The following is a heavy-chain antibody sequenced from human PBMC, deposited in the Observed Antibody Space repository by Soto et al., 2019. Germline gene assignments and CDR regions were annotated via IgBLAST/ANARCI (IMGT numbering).Heavy chain of an antibody. V-gene: IGHV3-49*03. CDR1: GFTFGDYA. Sequence: EVQLVESGGGLVQPGRSLRLSCSASGFTFGDYALSWFRQAPGKGLEWGGFITSKRYGGTTVSAASAKDSYRISRDNSKTIAYLQMNSLKTEDTAVYYCTRIPPNGYCSSSSCSAFDIWGQGTMVTVSS. CDR2: ITSKRYGGTT. J-gene: IGHJ3*02. D-gene: IGHD2-2*01. CDR3: TRIPPNGYCSSSSCSAFDI.